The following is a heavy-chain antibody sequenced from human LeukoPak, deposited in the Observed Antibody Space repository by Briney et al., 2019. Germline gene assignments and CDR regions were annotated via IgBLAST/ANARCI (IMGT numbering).Heavy chain of an antibody. V-gene: IGHV3-74*01. CDR2: LNGDGTNI. CDR3: ARSQSGVFDV. D-gene: IGHD2-8*01. CDR1: GFTFSNYC. Sequence: GGSLRLSCVASGFTFSNYCMRWVRQVPGKGLVWVSRLNGDGTNIIYADSVKGRFTISRDNAENTLYLQMNSLRAEDTALYYCARSQSGVFDVWGQGTMVTVSS. J-gene: IGHJ3*01.